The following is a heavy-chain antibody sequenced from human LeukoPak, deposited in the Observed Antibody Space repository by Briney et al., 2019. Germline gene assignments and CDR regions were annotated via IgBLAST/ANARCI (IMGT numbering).Heavy chain of an antibody. CDR3: ARGLDSSGYKAPFDY. Sequence: PSETLSLTCAVYGGSFSGYYWSWIRQPPGKGLEWVGEINHSGSTNYNPSLKSRVTISVDTSKNQFSLKLSSVTAADTAVYYCARGLDSSGYKAPFDYWGQGTLVTVSS. V-gene: IGHV4-34*01. CDR2: INHSGST. CDR1: GGSFSGYY. D-gene: IGHD3-22*01. J-gene: IGHJ4*02.